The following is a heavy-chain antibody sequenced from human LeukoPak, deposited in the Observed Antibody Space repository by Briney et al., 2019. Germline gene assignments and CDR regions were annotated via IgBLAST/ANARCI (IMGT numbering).Heavy chain of an antibody. CDR3: AREVVVPAAPSRHYYYGMDV. J-gene: IGHJ6*02. Sequence: ASVKVSCKASGYTFTSYDINWVRQATGQGLEWMGWMNPNSGNTGYAQKFQGRVTMTRNTSISTAYMELSSLRSEDTAVYYCAREVVVPAAPSRHYYYGMDVWGQGTTVTVSS. CDR2: MNPNSGNT. D-gene: IGHD2-2*01. V-gene: IGHV1-8*01. CDR1: GYTFTSYD.